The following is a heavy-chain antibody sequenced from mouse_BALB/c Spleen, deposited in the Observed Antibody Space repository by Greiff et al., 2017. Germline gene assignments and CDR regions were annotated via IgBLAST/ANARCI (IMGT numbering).Heavy chain of an antibody. CDR1: GYTFTSYW. Sequence: LQQPGSELVRPGASVKLSCKASGYTFTSYWMHWVKQRPGQGLEWIGNIYPGSGSTNYDEKFKSKATLTVDTSSSTAYMQLSSLTSEDSAVYYCTRRDDYWGQGTTLTVSS. CDR3: TRRDDY. CDR2: IYPGSGST. J-gene: IGHJ2*01. V-gene: IGHV1S22*01.